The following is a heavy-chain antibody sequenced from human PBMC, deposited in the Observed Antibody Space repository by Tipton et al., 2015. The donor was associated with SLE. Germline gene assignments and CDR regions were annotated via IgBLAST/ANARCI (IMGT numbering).Heavy chain of an antibody. D-gene: IGHD1-7*01. CDR1: GFAFANYA. J-gene: IGHJ4*02. CDR2: SRYDGGNS. V-gene: IGHV3-30*02. CDR3: TKGGPGELLGDY. Sequence: SLRLSCAASGFAFANYAMHWVRQAPGKGLEWVAFSRYDGGNSYYAESVKGRFTVSRDNSKNTLYLEMNSLRYDDAAVYYCTKGGPGELLGDYWGQGTLVTVSS.